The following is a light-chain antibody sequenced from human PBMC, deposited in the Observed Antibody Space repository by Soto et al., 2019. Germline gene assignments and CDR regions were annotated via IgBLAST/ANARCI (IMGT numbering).Light chain of an antibody. CDR3: AAWDDSLNGPV. Sequence: QSVLTQPPSASATPGQRVTISCSGSSSNIGSNPVNWYQQLPGTAPKLLIYSNVQRPSGVPDRVSGSKSGTSASLAISGLQSEDEADYYCAAWDDSLNGPVFGGGTKVTVL. V-gene: IGLV1-44*01. CDR2: SNV. CDR1: SSNIGSNP. J-gene: IGLJ3*02.